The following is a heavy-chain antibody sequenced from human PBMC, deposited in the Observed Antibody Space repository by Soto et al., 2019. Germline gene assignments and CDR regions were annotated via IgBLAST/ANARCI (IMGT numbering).Heavy chain of an antibody. D-gene: IGHD7-27*01. V-gene: IGHV3-48*03. J-gene: IGHJ6*02. CDR3: ASLDLSKLGYGMDV. CDR1: GFTFSSYE. CDR2: ISSSGSTI. Sequence: PGGSLRLSCAASGFTFSSYEMNWVRQAPGKGLEWVSYISSSGSTIYYADSVKGRFTISRDNAKNSLYLQMNSLRAEDTAVYYCASLDLSKLGYGMDVWGQGTTVTVSS.